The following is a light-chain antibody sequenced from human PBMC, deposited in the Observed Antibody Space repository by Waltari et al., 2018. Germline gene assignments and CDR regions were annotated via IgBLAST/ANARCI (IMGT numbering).Light chain of an antibody. CDR3: QSYDSSLTGPFYV. CDR1: SSNIGAGYD. CDR2: GNI. V-gene: IGLV1-40*01. J-gene: IGLJ1*01. Sequence: QSGLTQPPSVSGAPGQRVTIPCPGSSSNIGAGYDVHWYQKLPGTGPKLLMYGNINRPSGVPDRFSGSKSGTSASLAITGLQAEDEADYYCQSYDSSLTGPFYVFGTGTKVTVL.